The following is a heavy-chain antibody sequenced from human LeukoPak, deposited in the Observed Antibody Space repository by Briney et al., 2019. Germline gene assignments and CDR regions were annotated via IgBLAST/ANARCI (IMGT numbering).Heavy chain of an antibody. D-gene: IGHD3-3*01. J-gene: IGHJ3*02. Sequence: GGSLRLSCAASGFTFSSYAMSGVRQAPGKGLEWVSAISGSGGSTYYADSVKGRFTISRDNSKNTLYLQMNSLRAEDTAVYYCAKETYYDFWSGTSVGGAFDIWGQGTMVTVSS. CDR3: AKETYYDFWSGTSVGGAFDI. CDR1: GFTFSSYA. CDR2: ISGSGGST. V-gene: IGHV3-23*01.